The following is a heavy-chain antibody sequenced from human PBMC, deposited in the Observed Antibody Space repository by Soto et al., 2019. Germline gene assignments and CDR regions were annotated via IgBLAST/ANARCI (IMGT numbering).Heavy chain of an antibody. CDR1: GFTFRSYA. CDR2: ISGSGGST. V-gene: IGHV3-23*01. CDR3: SKVGDHIVVVPAAIDY. D-gene: IGHD2-2*01. J-gene: IGHJ4*02. Sequence: GGSLRLSCAASGFTFRSYAMSWVRQAPGKGLEWVSAISGSGGSTYYADSVKGRFTISRDNSKNTLYLQMNSLRAEDTAVYYCSKVGDHIVVVPAAIDYWGQGTLVTVSS.